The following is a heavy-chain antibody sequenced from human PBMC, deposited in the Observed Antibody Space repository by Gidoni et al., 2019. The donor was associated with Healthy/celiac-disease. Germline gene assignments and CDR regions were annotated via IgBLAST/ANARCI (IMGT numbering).Heavy chain of an antibody. CDR1: GFTFSSYA. D-gene: IGHD3-22*01. J-gene: IGHJ4*02. CDR3: ASLGARYYYDSSGPYLGY. Sequence: EVQLLESGGGLVQPGGSLRLSCEASGFTFSSYAMSWVRQAPGKGLEWVSAISGSGGSTYYADSVKGRFTISRDNSKNTLYLQMNSLRAEDTAVYYCASLGARYYYDSSGPYLGYWGQGTLVTVSS. CDR2: ISGSGGST. V-gene: IGHV3-23*01.